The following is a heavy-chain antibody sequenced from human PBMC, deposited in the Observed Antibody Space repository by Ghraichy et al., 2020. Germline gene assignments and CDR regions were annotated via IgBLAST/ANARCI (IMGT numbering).Heavy chain of an antibody. V-gene: IGHV3-23*01. J-gene: IGHJ4*02. Sequence: GESLNISCAASGFTFSSYAMSWVRQAPGKGLEWVSAISGSGGSTYYADSVKGRFTISRDNSKNTLYLQMNSLRAEDTAVYYCAKEDDLDPLDYWGQGTLVTVSS. CDR3: AKEDDLDPLDY. CDR2: ISGSGGST. CDR1: GFTFSSYA.